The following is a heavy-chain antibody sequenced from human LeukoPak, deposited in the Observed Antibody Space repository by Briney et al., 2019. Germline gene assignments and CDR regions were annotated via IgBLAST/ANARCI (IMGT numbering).Heavy chain of an antibody. D-gene: IGHD5-18*01. J-gene: IGHJ4*02. Sequence: ASVKVSCKASGYTFTGYYMHWVRQAPEQGLEWMGWINPNSGGANYAQKFQGRVTMTRDTSISTAYMELSRLRSDDTAVYYCARVPRWIQLWDYWGQGTLVTVSS. CDR2: INPNSGGA. CDR1: GYTFTGYY. CDR3: ARVPRWIQLWDY. V-gene: IGHV1-2*02.